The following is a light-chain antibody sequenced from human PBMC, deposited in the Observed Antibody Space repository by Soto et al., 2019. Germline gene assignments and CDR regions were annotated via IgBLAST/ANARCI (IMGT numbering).Light chain of an antibody. J-gene: IGKJ1*01. V-gene: IGKV3-20*01. Sequence: PGERATLSCRASQSLRISYLAWYQQKPGQAPRLLIYAAASRAAGIPDRFSGSGSGTDFTLTISRLEPEDFAVYYCQHYATSRRTFGQGTRVDIK. CDR1: QSLRISY. CDR2: AAA. CDR3: QHYATSRRT.